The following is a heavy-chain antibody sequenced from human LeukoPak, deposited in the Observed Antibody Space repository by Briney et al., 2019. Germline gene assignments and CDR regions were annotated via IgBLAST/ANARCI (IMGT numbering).Heavy chain of an antibody. Sequence: SETLSLTCAVYGGSFSGYYWSWIRQPLGKGLDWIGEINHSGSTNYNPSLKSRVTISVDTSKNQFSLKLSSVTAADTAVYYCARADCSSTSCYIGYWGQGTLVTVSS. CDR2: INHSGST. V-gene: IGHV4-34*01. CDR3: ARADCSSTSCYIGY. D-gene: IGHD2-2*02. CDR1: GGSFSGYY. J-gene: IGHJ4*02.